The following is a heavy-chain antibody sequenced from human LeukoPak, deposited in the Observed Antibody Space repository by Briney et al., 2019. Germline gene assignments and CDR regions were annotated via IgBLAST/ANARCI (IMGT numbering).Heavy chain of an antibody. D-gene: IGHD6-13*01. V-gene: IGHV3-49*04. Sequence: GGSLRLSCTASGFTFGDYAMSWVRQAPGKGLEWVGFIRSKAYGGTTEYAASVKGRFTISRDDSKSIAYLQMNSLKTEDTAVYYCTRDVGYSSSWYLDYWGQGTLVTVSS. CDR1: GFTFGDYA. J-gene: IGHJ4*02. CDR3: TRDVGYSSSWYLDY. CDR2: IRSKAYGGTT.